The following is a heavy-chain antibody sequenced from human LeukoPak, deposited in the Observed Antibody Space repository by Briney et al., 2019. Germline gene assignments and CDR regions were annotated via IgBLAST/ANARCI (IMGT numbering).Heavy chain of an antibody. CDR1: GFTFDDYG. CDR2: INWNGGST. D-gene: IGHD3-10*01. V-gene: IGHV3-20*04. Sequence: GGSLRLSCAASGFTFDDYGMSWVRPAPGKGLEWVSGINWNGGSTGYADSVKGRFTISRDNAKNSLYLQMNSLRAEDTALYYCARGILYYYGSGSYYSPLDAFDIWGQGTMVTVSS. J-gene: IGHJ3*02. CDR3: ARGILYYYGSGSYYSPLDAFDI.